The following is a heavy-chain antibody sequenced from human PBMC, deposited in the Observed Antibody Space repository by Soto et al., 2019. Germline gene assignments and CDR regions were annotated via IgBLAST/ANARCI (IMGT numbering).Heavy chain of an antibody. CDR1: GGSISSDF. D-gene: IGHD5-12*01. CDR2: IFYTGTT. CDR3: ARGSDFLYYYGMDV. V-gene: IGHV4-59*01. Sequence: SETLSLTCTVSGGSISSDFWSWIRQPPGKGLEWIGYIFYTGTTKYNPSLKSRVTISVDTSKNQFSLNLSSVSAADTAVYYCARGSDFLYYYGMDVWGQGTTVTVSS. J-gene: IGHJ6*02.